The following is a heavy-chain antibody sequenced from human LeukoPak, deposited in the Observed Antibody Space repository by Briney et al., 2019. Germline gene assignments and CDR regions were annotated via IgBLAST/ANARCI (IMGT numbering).Heavy chain of an antibody. CDR2: INWNGGST. CDR3: ARGVGYSGYQYYYYYGMDV. Sequence: GGSLRLSCAASGFTFDDYGMSWVRQAPGKGLEWVSGINWNGGSTGYADSVKGRFTICRDNAKNSLYLQMNSLRAEDTALYYCARGVGYSGYQYYYYYGMDVWGQGTTVTVSS. V-gene: IGHV3-20*04. J-gene: IGHJ6*02. D-gene: IGHD5-12*01. CDR1: GFTFDDYG.